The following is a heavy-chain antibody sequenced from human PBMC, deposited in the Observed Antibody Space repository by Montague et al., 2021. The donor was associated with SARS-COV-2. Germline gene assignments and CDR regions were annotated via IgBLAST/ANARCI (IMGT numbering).Heavy chain of an antibody. V-gene: IGHV3-33*01. J-gene: IGHJ6*02. CDR3: ARDWWNGDWLFGLYYYYGMDV. CDR1: GFTFSSYG. CDR2: IWYDGSNK. D-gene: IGHD3-9*01. Sequence: SLRLSCEAYGFTFSSYGMHRVRQAPGKGLEWVAVIWYDGSNKYYXDSXKGRFTISRDNSKNTLYLQMNSLRAEDTAVYYCARDWWNGDWLFGLYYYYGMDVWGQGTTVTVSS.